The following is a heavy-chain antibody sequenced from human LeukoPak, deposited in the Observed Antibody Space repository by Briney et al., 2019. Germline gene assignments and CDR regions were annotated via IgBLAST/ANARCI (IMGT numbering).Heavy chain of an antibody. CDR3: ARGGSPPEALGDAFDI. D-gene: IGHD1-26*01. CDR1: GFTFSTYW. V-gene: IGHV3-74*01. CDR2: IVSDGSGT. J-gene: IGHJ3*02. Sequence: GGSLRLSCAASGFTFSTYWMHWVRQAPGKGVVWVSRIVSDGSGTTYADSVRGRFTISRDNAKNTLYLQMNSLRAEDTAVYYCARGGSPPEALGDAFDIWGQGTMVTASS.